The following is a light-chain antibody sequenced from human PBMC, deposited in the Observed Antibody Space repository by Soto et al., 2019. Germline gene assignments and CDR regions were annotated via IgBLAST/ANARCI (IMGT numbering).Light chain of an antibody. CDR3: MQARQNLPLT. Sequence: DIVMTQSPLSLSVTPGEPASISCRSSQSLLHSNGHTYLDWYLQKPGQSPQLLIYWASNRASGGRNRFCGSGSGTDFTLKISRVEAADVGVYYCMQARQNLPLTFGGGTKVEIK. CDR2: WAS. J-gene: IGKJ4*01. V-gene: IGKV2-28*01. CDR1: QSLLHSNGHTY.